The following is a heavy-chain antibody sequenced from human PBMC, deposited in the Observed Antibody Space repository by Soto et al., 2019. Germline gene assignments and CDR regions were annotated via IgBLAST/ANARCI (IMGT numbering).Heavy chain of an antibody. V-gene: IGHV1-3*01. CDR1: GNSFTNYA. CDR3: ARSAGGYIVLVPADYYYGMDV. J-gene: IGHJ6*02. CDR2: INAGNGNT. D-gene: IGHD2-2*01. Sequence: ASVKVSCKTSGNSFTNYAIHWVRQAPGQRLEWMGWINAGNGNTRSSQNLQGRVTITRDTSASTAYMELSSLRYEDTAVYYCARSAGGYIVLVPADYYYGMDVWGQGTTVTVSS.